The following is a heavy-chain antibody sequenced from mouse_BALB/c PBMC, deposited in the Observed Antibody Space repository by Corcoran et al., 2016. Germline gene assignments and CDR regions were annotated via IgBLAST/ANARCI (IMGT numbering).Heavy chain of an antibody. CDR2: INPYNGGT. CDR1: GYSFAVYT. J-gene: IGHJ2*01. CDR3: GRAFDY. V-gene: IGHV1-34*02. Sequence: EIQLQQSGRELVKPGESMQISCKASGYSFAVYTMNWVKQSHGKNLEWIGLINPYNGGTSYNQKVKGKATLTVDKASSTAYMELLSLTSEDSAVYYCGRAFDYWGQGTTLTVSS.